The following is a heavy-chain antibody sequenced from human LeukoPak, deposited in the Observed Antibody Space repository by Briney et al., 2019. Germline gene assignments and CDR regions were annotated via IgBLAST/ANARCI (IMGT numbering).Heavy chain of an antibody. D-gene: IGHD6-13*01. CDR1: GYSFINYW. J-gene: IGHJ5*02. V-gene: IGHV5-51*01. Sequence: GESLKISCKGSGYSFINYWIAWVRQMPGKGLEWMGIIYPGDSDTRYSPSFQGQVTISADKSISTAYLQWSSLKASDTAMYYCARRIAAATLNWFDPWGQGTLVTVSS. CDR2: IYPGDSDT. CDR3: ARRIAAATLNWFDP.